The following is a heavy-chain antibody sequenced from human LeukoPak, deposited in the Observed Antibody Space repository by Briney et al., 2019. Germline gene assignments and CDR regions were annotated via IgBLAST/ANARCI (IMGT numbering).Heavy chain of an antibody. V-gene: IGHV3-30-3*01. CDR1: GFTFSSYA. CDR3: ARDSGSGSYSGY. Sequence: GGSLRLSCAASGFTFSSYAMHWVRQAPGKGLEWVAVISYDGSNKYYADSVKGRFTISRDNSKNTLYLQMNSLRAEDTAVYYCARDSGSGSYSGYWGLGTLVTVSS. J-gene: IGHJ4*02. D-gene: IGHD3-10*01. CDR2: ISYDGSNK.